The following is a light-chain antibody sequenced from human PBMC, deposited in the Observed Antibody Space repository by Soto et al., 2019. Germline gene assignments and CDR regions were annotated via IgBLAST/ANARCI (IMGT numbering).Light chain of an antibody. CDR1: NIGSKS. CDR3: QVWDSSSDSYV. CDR2: YDS. V-gene: IGLV3-21*04. J-gene: IGLJ1*01. Sequence: SYELTQPPSVSVAPGKTARITCGGNNIGSKSVHWYQQKPGQAPVLVIYYDSDRPSGIPERFSGSNSGNTATLTISRVEAGDEADYYCQVWDSSSDSYVFGTWTKVTVL.